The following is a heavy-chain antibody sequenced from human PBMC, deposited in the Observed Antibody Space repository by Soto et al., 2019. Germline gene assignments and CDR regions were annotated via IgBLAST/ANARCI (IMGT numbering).Heavy chain of an antibody. D-gene: IGHD1-26*01. J-gene: IGHJ4*02. CDR3: ARDRATFDY. CDR2: ISGSGSNT. V-gene: IGHV3-23*01. CDR1: GFPFTSYA. Sequence: XGSLRLSYAAAGFPFTSYAMSWVRLTPGKGLEWVSAISGSGSNTFYADSVRGRFTISRDNSKNTVFLQMNNLRADDTAVYFCARDRATFDYWGQGTRVTVSS.